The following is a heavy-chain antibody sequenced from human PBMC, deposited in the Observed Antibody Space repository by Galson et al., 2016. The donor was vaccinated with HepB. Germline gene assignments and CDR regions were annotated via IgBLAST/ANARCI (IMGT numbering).Heavy chain of an antibody. D-gene: IGHD3-22*01. CDR3: ARSYDKNWFDP. J-gene: IGHJ5*02. CDR1: GGSISSYY. Sequence: SETLSLTCNVSGGSISSYYWSWIRQPPKKRLEWIGYIYYSGATNYNPSLKSRVTFSVDTSKNLFSLQLRSVTSADTAVYFCARSYDKNWFDPWGQGTLVTVSS. CDR2: IYYSGAT. V-gene: IGHV4-59*03.